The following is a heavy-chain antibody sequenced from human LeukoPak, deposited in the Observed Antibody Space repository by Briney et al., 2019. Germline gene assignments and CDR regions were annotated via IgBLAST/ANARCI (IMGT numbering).Heavy chain of an antibody. Sequence: GGSLRLSCAASGFTFGSYAMSWVRQDPGKGLEWVSAISGSGGSTYYADSVKGRFTISRDNSKNTLYLQMNSLRAEDTAVYYCAKELAAAGTIDYWGQGTLVTVSS. D-gene: IGHD6-13*01. CDR3: AKELAAAGTIDY. J-gene: IGHJ4*02. V-gene: IGHV3-23*01. CDR2: ISGSGGST. CDR1: GFTFGSYA.